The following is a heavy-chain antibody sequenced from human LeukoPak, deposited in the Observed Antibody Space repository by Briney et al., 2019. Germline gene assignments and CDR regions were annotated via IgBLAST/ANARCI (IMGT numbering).Heavy chain of an antibody. Sequence: GSLRLSCAASGFTFSSYWMGWVRQAPGKGLEWVANIKQDGSEKYYVDSVKGRFTISRDNAKNSLYLQMNSLRAEDTAVYYCASVLRYFDWSFDYWGQGTLVTVSS. CDR2: IKQDGSEK. CDR1: GFTFSSYW. J-gene: IGHJ4*02. CDR3: ASVLRYFDWSFDY. D-gene: IGHD3-9*01. V-gene: IGHV3-7*01.